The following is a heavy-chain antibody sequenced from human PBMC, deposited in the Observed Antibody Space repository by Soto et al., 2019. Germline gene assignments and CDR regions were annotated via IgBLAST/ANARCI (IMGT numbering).Heavy chain of an antibody. Sequence: GGSLRLSCAASGFTFSSYAMSWVPQAPGKGLEWVSAISGSGGSTYYADSVKGRFTISRDNSKNTLYLQMNSLRAEDTAVYYCAKDLRGLYDYIWGSYPQNWGQGTLVTVSS. D-gene: IGHD3-16*02. V-gene: IGHV3-23*01. CDR2: ISGSGGST. CDR3: AKDLRGLYDYIWGSYPQN. CDR1: GFTFSSYA. J-gene: IGHJ4*02.